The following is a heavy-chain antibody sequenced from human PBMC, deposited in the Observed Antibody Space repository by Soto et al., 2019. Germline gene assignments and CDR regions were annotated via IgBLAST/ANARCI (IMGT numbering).Heavy chain of an antibody. V-gene: IGHV3-13*01. CDR1: GFTFSSYD. Sequence: GGSLRLSCAASGFTFSSYDMHWVRQATGKGLEWVSAIGTAGDTYYPGSVKGRFTISRENAKNSLYLQMNSLRAEDTAVYYCARAPVTTGYGMDVWGQGTTVTVSS. CDR2: IGTAGDT. J-gene: IGHJ6*02. D-gene: IGHD4-17*01. CDR3: ARAPVTTGYGMDV.